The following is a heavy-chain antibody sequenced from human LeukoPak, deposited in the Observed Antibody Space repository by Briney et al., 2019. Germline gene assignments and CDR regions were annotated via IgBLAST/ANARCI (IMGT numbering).Heavy chain of an antibody. CDR1: GFTFNNYN. Sequence: PGGSLRLSCAASGFTFNNYNMNWVRQAPGKALEWVSSITSSGAYIFYADSVKGRFTISRDNAKDSLYLQMNSLGPEDTAVYYCARDGVEFYNWFDPWGQGTLVTVSS. CDR3: ARDGVEFYNWFDP. V-gene: IGHV3-21*01. CDR2: ITSSGAYI. J-gene: IGHJ5*02. D-gene: IGHD2-21*01.